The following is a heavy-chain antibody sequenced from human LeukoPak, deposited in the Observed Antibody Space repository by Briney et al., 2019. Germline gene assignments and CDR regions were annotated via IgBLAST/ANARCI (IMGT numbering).Heavy chain of an antibody. D-gene: IGHD1-26*01. CDR3: ARAPIVGGTDY. V-gene: IGHV4-30-2*01. CDR2: IYHSGST. J-gene: IGHJ4*02. CDR1: GGSISSGGYY. Sequence: SETLSLTCTVSGGSISSGGYYWSWIRQPPGKGLEWIGYIYHSGSTYYNPSLKSRVTISVDRSKNQFSLKLSSVTAADTAVYYCARAPIVGGTDYWGQGILVTVSS.